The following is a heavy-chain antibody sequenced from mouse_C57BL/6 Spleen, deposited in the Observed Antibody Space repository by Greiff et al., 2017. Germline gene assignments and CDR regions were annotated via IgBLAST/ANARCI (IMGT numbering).Heavy chain of an antibody. CDR3: ADYYGSSFYTMDY. CDR1: GFNIKNTY. Sequence: EVMLVESVAELVRPGASVKLSCTASGFNIKNTYMHWVKQRPEQGLEWIGRIDPANGNTKYAPKFQGKATITADTSSNTAYLQLSSLTSEDTAIYYCADYYGSSFYTMDYWGQGTSVTVSS. J-gene: IGHJ4*01. CDR2: IDPANGNT. V-gene: IGHV14-3*01. D-gene: IGHD1-1*01.